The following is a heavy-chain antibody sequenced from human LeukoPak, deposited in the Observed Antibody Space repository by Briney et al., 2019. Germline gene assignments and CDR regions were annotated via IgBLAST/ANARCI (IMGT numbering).Heavy chain of an antibody. J-gene: IGHJ6*02. D-gene: IGHD1-1*01. V-gene: IGHV3-33*01. CDR1: GFTFSSYG. Sequence: GGSLRLSCAASGFTFSSYGMHWVRQAPGKGLEWVAVIWYDGSNKYYADSVKGRFTISRDNSKNTLYLQMNSLRAEDTAVYYCARDYAPGDYYYYGMDVWGQGTTVTVSS. CDR3: ARDYAPGDYYYYGMDV. CDR2: IWYDGSNK.